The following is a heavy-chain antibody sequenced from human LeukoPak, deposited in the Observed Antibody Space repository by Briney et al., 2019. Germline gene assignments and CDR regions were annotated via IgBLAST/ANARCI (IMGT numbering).Heavy chain of an antibody. V-gene: IGHV3-74*01. D-gene: IGHD5-18*01. CDR1: GFTLNNYW. J-gene: IGHJ4*02. Sequence: GGSLRLSCAASGFTLNNYWMHWVRQAPGMGLVWVSHINSDGTTTRYADFVKGRFTISRDNAKNTLYLQMNSLRAEDTAVYYCATSGYSYGWYYFDFWGQGTLVTVSS. CDR2: INSDGTTT. CDR3: ATSGYSYGWYYFDF.